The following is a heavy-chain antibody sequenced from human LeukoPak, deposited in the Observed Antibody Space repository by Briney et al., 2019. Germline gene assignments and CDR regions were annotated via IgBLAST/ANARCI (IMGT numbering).Heavy chain of an antibody. CDR2: IIPILGIA. CDR3: ARDIVGAPRRFFGY. Sequence: SVKVSCKASGGTFSSYAISWVRQAPGQGLEWMGRIIPILGIANYAQKFQGRVTITADKSTSTAYMELSSLRSEDTAVYYCARDIVGAPRRFFGYWGQGTLVTVSS. CDR1: GGTFSSYA. D-gene: IGHD1-26*01. J-gene: IGHJ4*02. V-gene: IGHV1-69*04.